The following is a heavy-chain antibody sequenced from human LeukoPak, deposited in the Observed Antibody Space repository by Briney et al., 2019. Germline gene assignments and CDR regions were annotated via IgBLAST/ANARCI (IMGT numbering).Heavy chain of an antibody. V-gene: IGHV1-2*02. J-gene: IGHJ3*02. CDR3: ARVVITLGYCSGGSCSGAFDI. Sequence: ASVKVSCKASGYTFTGYYMHWVRQAPGQGLEWMGWINPNSGGTNYAQKFQGRVTMTRDTSISTAYMELSRLRSDDTAVYYCARVVITLGYCSGGSCSGAFDIWGQGTMVTVSS. D-gene: IGHD2-15*01. CDR1: GYTFTGYY. CDR2: INPNSGGT.